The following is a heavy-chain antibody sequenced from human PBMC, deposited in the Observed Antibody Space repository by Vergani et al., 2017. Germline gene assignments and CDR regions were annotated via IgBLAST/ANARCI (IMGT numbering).Heavy chain of an antibody. J-gene: IGHJ2*01. CDR1: GFTFSSYA. D-gene: IGHD2-15*01. CDR2: ISSSSSTI. V-gene: IGHV3-48*04. Sequence: VQLVESGGGVVQPGRSLRLSCAASGFTFSSYAMHWVRQAPGKGLEWVSYISSSSSTIYYADSVKGRFTISRDNAKNSLYLQMNSLRAEDTAVYYCARRYCSGGSCWYFDLWGRGTLVTVSS. CDR3: ARRYCSGGSCWYFDL.